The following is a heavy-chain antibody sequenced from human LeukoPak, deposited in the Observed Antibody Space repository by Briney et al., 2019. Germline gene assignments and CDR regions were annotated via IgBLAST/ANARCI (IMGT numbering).Heavy chain of an antibody. D-gene: IGHD3-22*01. J-gene: IGHJ4*02. CDR3: ARGTMILVWGLDY. CDR2: INHSGNT. CDR1: GGSISNGYW. V-gene: IGHV4-4*02. Sequence: KPSGTLSLTCAVSGGSISNGYWWSWVRQPPVKGLEWIGEINHSGNTNYNPSLKSRATISVDTSKNQFSLKLSSVTAADTAVYYCARGTMILVWGLDYWGQGTLVTVSS.